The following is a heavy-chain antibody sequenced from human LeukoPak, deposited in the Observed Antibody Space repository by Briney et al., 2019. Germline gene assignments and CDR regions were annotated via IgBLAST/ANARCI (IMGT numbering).Heavy chain of an antibody. D-gene: IGHD3-22*01. CDR2: VYYSEST. Sequence: SETLSLTCTVSGGSISSHYWSWIRQPPGEGLEWIGYVYYSESTNYNPSLKSRVTISVDTSKNQFSLKLSSVTAADAAVYYCARLYDSSSYTNWLDPWGQGTLVTVSS. V-gene: IGHV4-59*11. CDR1: GGSISSHY. CDR3: ARLYDSSSYTNWLDP. J-gene: IGHJ5*02.